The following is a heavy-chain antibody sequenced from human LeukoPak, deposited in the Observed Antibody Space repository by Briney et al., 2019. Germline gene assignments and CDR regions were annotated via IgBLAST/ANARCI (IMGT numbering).Heavy chain of an antibody. V-gene: IGHV1-2*02. J-gene: IGHJ4*02. CDR2: INPNSGGT. CDR3: ARDGQGAGKTYDY. D-gene: IGHD6-13*01. CDR1: GYTFTGYY. Sequence: GASVKVSCKASGYTFTGYYMHWVRQAPGQGLEWMGYINPNSGGTKYAQKFQGRITMTRDTSISTAYMELSRLRSDDTGVYYCARDGQGAGKTYDYWGQGALVTVPS.